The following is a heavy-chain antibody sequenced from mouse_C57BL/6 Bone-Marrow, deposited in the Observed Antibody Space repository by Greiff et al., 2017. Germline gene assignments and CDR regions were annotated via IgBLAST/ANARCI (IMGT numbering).Heavy chain of an antibody. D-gene: IGHD1-1*01. CDR3: TTWSITTVVAPFDY. J-gene: IGHJ2*01. CDR1: GFNIKDDY. CDR2: IYPENGDT. V-gene: IGHV14-4*01. Sequence: VQLQQSGAELVRPGASVKLSCTASGFNIKDDYMNWVKQRPEQGLEWIGWIYPENGDTEYASKFQGKATITAATSSNTAYLQLSSLTSEDTAVYYCTTWSITTVVAPFDYWGQGTTLTVSS.